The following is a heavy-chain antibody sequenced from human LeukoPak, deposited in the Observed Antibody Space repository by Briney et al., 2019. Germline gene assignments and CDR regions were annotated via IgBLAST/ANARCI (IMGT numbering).Heavy chain of an antibody. CDR1: GFTFSSYS. Sequence: GGSLRLSCAASGFTFSSYSMNWVRQAPGKGLEWVSSISSSSSYIYYADSVKGRFTISRDNAKNSLYLQMNSLRAEDTAVYYCARGYYGSGSYSPLGYWGQGTLVTVSS. J-gene: IGHJ4*02. V-gene: IGHV3-21*01. CDR2: ISSSSSYI. CDR3: ARGYYGSGSYSPLGY. D-gene: IGHD3-10*01.